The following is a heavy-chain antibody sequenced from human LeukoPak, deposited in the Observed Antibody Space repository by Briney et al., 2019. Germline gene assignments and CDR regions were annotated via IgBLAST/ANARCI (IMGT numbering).Heavy chain of an antibody. V-gene: IGHV4-61*02. CDR3: ARRSDFWSGYMTGGFFDY. CDR1: GGSISSGSYY. Sequence: PSETLSLICTVSGGSISSGSYYWSWIRQPAGKGLEWIGRIYTSGSTNYNPSLKSRVTISVDTSKNQFSLKLSSVTAADTAVYYCARRSDFWSGYMTGGFFDYWGQGTLVTVSS. D-gene: IGHD3-3*01. CDR2: IYTSGST. J-gene: IGHJ4*02.